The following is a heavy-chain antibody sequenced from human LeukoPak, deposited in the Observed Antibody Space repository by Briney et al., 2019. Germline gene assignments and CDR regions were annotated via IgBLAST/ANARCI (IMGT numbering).Heavy chain of an antibody. CDR1: GFTFDDYG. D-gene: IGHD1-26*01. V-gene: IGHV3-20*04. CDR2: INWNGGST. Sequence: GGSLRLSCAASGFTFDDYGMSWVRQAPGKGLEWVSGINWNGGSTGYTDSVKGRFTISRDNAKNSLYLQMNSLRAEDTAVYYCARASGSQYYFDYWGQGTLVTVSS. CDR3: ARASGSQYYFDY. J-gene: IGHJ4*02.